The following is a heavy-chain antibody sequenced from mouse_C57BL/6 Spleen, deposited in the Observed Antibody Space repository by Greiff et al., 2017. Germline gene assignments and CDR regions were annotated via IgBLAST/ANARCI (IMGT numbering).Heavy chain of an antibody. CDR3: ARDGLYYGSSYPAWFAY. CDR1: GFTFSSYA. D-gene: IGHD1-1*01. CDR2: ISVGGSYT. V-gene: IGHV5-4*01. J-gene: IGHJ3*01. Sequence: EVMLVESGGGLVKPGGSLKLSCAASGFTFSSYAMSWVRQTPEKRLEWVATISVGGSYTYYPDNVKGRFTITIDNAKNYLYLQMSHLKSADTAMYYCARDGLYYGSSYPAWFAYGGEGTLVTVSA.